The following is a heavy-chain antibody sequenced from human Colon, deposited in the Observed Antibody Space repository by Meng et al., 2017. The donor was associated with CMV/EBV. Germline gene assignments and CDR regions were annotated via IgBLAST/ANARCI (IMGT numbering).Heavy chain of an antibody. D-gene: IGHD3-16*01. CDR3: ARSLSRYYFAMDV. CDR1: GGSISTYY. CDR2: IYFSGTS. V-gene: IGHV4-59*05. Sequence: GSLRLSCNVSGGSISTYYWTWIRQPPGKGLEWIGSIYFSGTSFYKSSLTSQVTISIDTSKSQFSLKVNSVTAADTAVYYCARSLSRYYFAMDVWGQGTTVTVSS. J-gene: IGHJ6*02.